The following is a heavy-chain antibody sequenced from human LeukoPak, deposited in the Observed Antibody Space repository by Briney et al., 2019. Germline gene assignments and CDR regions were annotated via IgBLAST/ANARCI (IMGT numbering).Heavy chain of an antibody. J-gene: IGHJ4*02. Sequence: SETLCLTCTVSGESISGFYWTWIRQPPGKGLEWIGYIYYSVSTNYNPSLKSRVTISVDTSKNQFSLKLSSVTAADTAVYYCARGVVIAPQTFDYWGQGTLVTVSS. CDR3: ARGVVIAPQTFDY. D-gene: IGHD2-21*01. V-gene: IGHV4-59*01. CDR1: GESISGFY. CDR2: IYYSVST.